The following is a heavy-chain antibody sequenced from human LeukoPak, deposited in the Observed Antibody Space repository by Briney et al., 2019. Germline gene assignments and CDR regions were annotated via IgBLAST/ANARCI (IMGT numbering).Heavy chain of an antibody. CDR2: ISAYNGNT. V-gene: IGHV1-18*04. CDR1: GYTSTSYG. D-gene: IGHD2-2*01. J-gene: IGHJ4*02. CDR3: AREGQYSSSASCSPDN. Sequence: SVKVSCKASGYTSTSYGIIWVRQAPGQGLEWMGWISAYNGNTNYAQKLQGRVTMTTDKSTSTSYMELRSLRSDDTAVYYCAREGQYSSSASCSPDNWGQGTMVTVSS.